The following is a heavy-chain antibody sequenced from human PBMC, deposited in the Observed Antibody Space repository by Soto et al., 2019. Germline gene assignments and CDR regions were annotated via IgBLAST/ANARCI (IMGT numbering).Heavy chain of an antibody. V-gene: IGHV3-53*01. J-gene: IGHJ4*02. Sequence: EVQLVESGGGLIQPGGSLRLSCAASGFTVSRGSMSWVRQAPGKGLEWVSALNSDGSTYYADSVKGRFTISRDNSKNTLYVQINRLRAEDRAVYYCAGSIAAGGALDYWGQGVVVTVSS. D-gene: IGHD6-6*01. CDR2: LNSDGST. CDR1: GFTVSRGS. CDR3: AGSIAAGGALDY.